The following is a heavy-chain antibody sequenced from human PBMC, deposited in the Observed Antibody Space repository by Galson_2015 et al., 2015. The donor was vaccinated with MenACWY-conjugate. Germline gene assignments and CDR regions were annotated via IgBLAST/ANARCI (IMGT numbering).Heavy chain of an antibody. CDR1: GFTFSAYV. CDR2: ISVSGDRT. J-gene: IGHJ4*02. D-gene: IGHD6-13*01. V-gene: IGHV3-23*01. Sequence: SLRLSCAASGFTFSAYVMSWVRQAPGKGLEWVSGISVSGDRTYYPDSVKGRFTISRDNSKNTLYLQMNNLRVEDTAVYYCAKGQQRESRFDYSRQGALVTVPS. CDR3: AKGQQRESRFDY.